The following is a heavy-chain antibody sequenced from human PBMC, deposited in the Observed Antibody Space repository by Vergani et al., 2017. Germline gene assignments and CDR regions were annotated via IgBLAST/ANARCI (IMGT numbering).Heavy chain of an antibody. J-gene: IGHJ6*02. CDR3: ARDNCSITSCYDNYYYYGMDV. Sequence: EVQLVESGGGLVQPGGSLRLSCAASGFTFSSYSMNWVRQAPGKGLEWVSYISSSSSTIYYADSVKGRFTISRDNAKNSLYLQMNSLRAEDTAVYYCARDNCSITSCYDNYYYYGMDVWGQ. D-gene: IGHD2-2*01. V-gene: IGHV3-48*01. CDR2: ISSSSSTI. CDR1: GFTFSSYS.